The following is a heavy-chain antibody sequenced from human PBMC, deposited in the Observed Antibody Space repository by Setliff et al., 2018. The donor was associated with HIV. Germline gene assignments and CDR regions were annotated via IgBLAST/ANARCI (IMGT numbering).Heavy chain of an antibody. D-gene: IGHD4-17*01. V-gene: IGHV4-39*01. CDR2: LYYSGST. Sequence: SETLSLTCTVSGDSMSTSSSYWGWIRQPPGKGLEGIGTLYYSGSTYYNPSLKSRVTTSVDTSKNQLSLKLSSVTAADTAVYYCARGGGPYGDPSGEYYYMDVWGKGTTVTVSS. CDR1: GDSMSTSSSY. J-gene: IGHJ6*03. CDR3: ARGGGPYGDPSGEYYYMDV.